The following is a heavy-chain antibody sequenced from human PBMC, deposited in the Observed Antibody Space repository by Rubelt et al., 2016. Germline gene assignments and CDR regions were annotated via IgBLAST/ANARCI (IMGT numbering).Heavy chain of an antibody. V-gene: IGHV3-49*04. CDR2: VRSKGYGATT. Sequence: EVQLLESGGGLVQPGGSLRLSCAASGFTFSSYVMSWVRQAPGRGLEWVGFVRSKGYGATTEYAASVKGRFTMSRDDSKSIAYRQMNSLETEDTAVYYCTRRQTRPHIKYYFDYWGQGTLVAVSS. J-gene: IGHJ4*02. D-gene: IGHD1-14*01. CDR1: GFTFSSYV. CDR3: TRRQTRPHIKYYFDY.